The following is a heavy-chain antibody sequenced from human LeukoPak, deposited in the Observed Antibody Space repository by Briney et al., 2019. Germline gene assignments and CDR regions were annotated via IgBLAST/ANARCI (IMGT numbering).Heavy chain of an antibody. J-gene: IGHJ4*02. CDR1: GITLSNYG. V-gene: IGHV3-23*01. D-gene: IGHD3-22*01. Sequence: GVSLRLSCAVSGITLSNYGMSWVPESPGKGLEWFLGFSDSGGRTNSDVYVKGRFTISRDTPKNTLYLQMNSVRAEDTVVYFCAKRGVVIRVILVGFHKEAYYFDSWGQGALVTVSS. CDR3: AKRGVVIRVILVGFHKEAYYFDS. CDR2: FSDSGGRT.